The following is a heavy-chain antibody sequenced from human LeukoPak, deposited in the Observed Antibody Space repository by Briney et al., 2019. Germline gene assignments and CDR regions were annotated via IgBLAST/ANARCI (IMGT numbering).Heavy chain of an antibody. CDR1: GFTFGTSW. CDR3: VRDMGYYDKV. J-gene: IGHJ4*02. D-gene: IGHD3-22*01. Sequence: GGSLRLSCATSGFTFGTSWMHWVRQAPGKGLVWVSRINTDGNTRDYADSVKGRFTISRDNAKNTLHLQMNSLRAEDTAVYYCVRDMGYYDKVWGQGTLVTVSS. V-gene: IGHV3-74*01. CDR2: INTDGNTR.